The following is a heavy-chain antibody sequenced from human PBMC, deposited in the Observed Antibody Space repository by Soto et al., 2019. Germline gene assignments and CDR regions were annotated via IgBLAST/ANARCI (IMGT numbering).Heavy chain of an antibody. CDR2: ITGSGAST. D-gene: IGHD2-8*01. CDR1: RFTFSTYA. Sequence: EVHLLESGGGLVQPGGSLRLSCAASRFTFSTYAMSWVRQAPGKRLEWVSSITGSGASTYYADSVKGRFTISRDNAKNTSYLQMDSLGAEDTAVYYCAKKAGVRVYAISLFDNWGQGTLVAVSS. J-gene: IGHJ4*02. CDR3: AKKAGVRVYAISLFDN. V-gene: IGHV3-23*01.